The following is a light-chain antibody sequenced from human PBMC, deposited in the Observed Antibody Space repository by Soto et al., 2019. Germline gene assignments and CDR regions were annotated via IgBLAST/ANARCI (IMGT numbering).Light chain of an antibody. Sequence: SQMTQSPSSLSASVGDRVPITCRASQTIVNYLSLYQQKPGKAPKLLIYAASSFHSGVPSRFSGSGSGTDCTLTISSLQPEDFATYYCQQSVFTPWPFGQGTNVEIK. V-gene: IGKV1-39*01. CDR3: QQSVFTPWP. CDR2: AAS. J-gene: IGKJ1*01. CDR1: QTIVNY.